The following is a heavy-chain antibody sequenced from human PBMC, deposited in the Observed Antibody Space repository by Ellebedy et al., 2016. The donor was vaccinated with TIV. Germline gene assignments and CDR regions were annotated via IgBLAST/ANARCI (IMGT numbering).Heavy chain of an antibody. CDR2: IRADTDGT. V-gene: IGHV3-48*02. J-gene: IGHJ3*02. D-gene: IGHD2-15*01. CDR1: GFGFSTSP. CDR3: ARDTWWAFEI. Sequence: GESLKISCVATGFGFSTSPMNWVRQIPGKGLEWIANIRADTDGTYYTDSVKGRFTISRDNARNSLYLQMNGLRDEDTAIYFWARDTWWAFEIWGQGTTVTVSS.